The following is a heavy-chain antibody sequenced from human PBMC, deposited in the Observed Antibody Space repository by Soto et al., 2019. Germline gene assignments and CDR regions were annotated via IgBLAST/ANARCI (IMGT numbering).Heavy chain of an antibody. V-gene: IGHV1-46*02. J-gene: IGHJ4*02. CDR1: GYNFNQYY. CDR2: INLRGGTT. Sequence: QVQLMQSGAEVRKPGASVRLSCETSGYNFNQYYIHWVRQAPGQGLEWMGIINLRGGTTEYAHKFRGRGPVTGDTSTSTAYMELRSLRSKDTAIYFCARGPDDSDVPRWDYWGQGTLVTVSS. D-gene: IGHD4-17*01. CDR3: ARGPDDSDVPRWDY.